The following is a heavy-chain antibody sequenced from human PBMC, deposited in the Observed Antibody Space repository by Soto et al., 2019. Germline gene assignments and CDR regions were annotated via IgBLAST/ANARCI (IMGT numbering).Heavy chain of an antibody. CDR3: AKDLAVWTENYFDY. D-gene: IGHD2-15*01. V-gene: IGHV3-23*01. J-gene: IGHJ4*02. Sequence: GSLRLSCAASGFTFSSYAMSLVRQAPGKGLEWVSAISGSGGSTYYADSVKGRFTISRDNSKNTLYLQMNSLRAEDTAVYYCAKDLAVWTENYFDYWGQGTLVTVSS. CDR1: GFTFSSYA. CDR2: ISGSGGST.